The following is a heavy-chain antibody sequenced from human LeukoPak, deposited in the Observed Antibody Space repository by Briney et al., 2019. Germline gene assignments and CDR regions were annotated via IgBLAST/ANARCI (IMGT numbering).Heavy chain of an antibody. D-gene: IGHD3-16*01. V-gene: IGHV3-7*01. CDR1: GFTLSTYW. Sequence: GGSLRLSCAASGFTLSTYWMNWVRQVPGKGLDWVANINPDGSGKRYVDSVKGRFTIARDNADNSLSLQMNSLRAEDTAVYYCASWGAGGNSWGQGTLVTVSS. CDR3: ASWGAGGNS. CDR2: INPDGSGK. J-gene: IGHJ4*02.